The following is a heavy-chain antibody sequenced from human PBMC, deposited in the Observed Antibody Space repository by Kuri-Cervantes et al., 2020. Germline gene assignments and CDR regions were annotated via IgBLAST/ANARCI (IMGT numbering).Heavy chain of an antibody. V-gene: IGHV4-34*01. CDR2: INHSGST. J-gene: IGHJ6*02. CDR1: GVSFSGYY. Sequence: SETLSLTCAVYGVSFSGYYWSWIRQPPGKGLEWIGEINHSGSTNYNPSLKSRVTISVDTSKNQFSLKLSSVTATDTAVYYCAGDHWIGSTTAQRYFGMDVWGQGTTVTVSS. CDR3: AGDHWIGSTTAQRYFGMDV. D-gene: IGHD4-17*01.